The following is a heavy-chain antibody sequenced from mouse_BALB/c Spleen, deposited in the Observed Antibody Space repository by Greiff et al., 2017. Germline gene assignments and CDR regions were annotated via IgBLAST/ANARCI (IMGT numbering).Heavy chain of an antibody. CDR3: TRGYGNYDAMDY. J-gene: IGHJ4*01. CDR1: GYTFTSYW. D-gene: IGHD2-1*01. Sequence: VQLQQHGAELVRPGASVKLSCKASGYTFTSYWINWVKQRPGQGLEWIGNIYPSDSYTNYNQKFKDKATLTVDKSSSTAYMQLSSPTSEDSAVYYCTRGYGNYDAMDYWGQGTSVTVSS. CDR2: IYPSDSYT. V-gene: IGHV1-69*02.